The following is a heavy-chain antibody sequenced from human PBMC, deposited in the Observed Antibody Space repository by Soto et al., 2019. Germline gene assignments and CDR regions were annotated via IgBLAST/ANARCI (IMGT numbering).Heavy chain of an antibody. CDR2: INPNSGGT. Sequence: ASVKVSCKASGYTFSGFYMHWVRQAPGQGLEWMGWINPNSGGTKSAEKFQGRVTMTRDTSISTAYMELSRLTPDDTAVYYCASAAVTGTAGLDFWGQGTQVTVSS. CDR1: GYTFSGFY. D-gene: IGHD6-19*01. V-gene: IGHV1-2*02. CDR3: ASAAVTGTAGLDF. J-gene: IGHJ4*02.